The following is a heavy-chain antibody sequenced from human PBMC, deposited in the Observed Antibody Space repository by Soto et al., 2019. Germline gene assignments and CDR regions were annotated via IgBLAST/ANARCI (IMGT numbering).Heavy chain of an antibody. CDR3: AKASAASTSWFVF. D-gene: IGHD1-26*01. CDR2: INPNTGGT. V-gene: IGHV1-2*02. CDR1: GHSFLGNY. Sequence: VSSVQASFTASGHSFLGNYMHWVRQAPGQGLEWMGWINPNTGGTNNAQEFQGRVTMTRDSSISTVYMEMSSLRSDDTAVYYCAKASAASTSWFVFWGQGTLVTVSS. J-gene: IGHJ5*01.